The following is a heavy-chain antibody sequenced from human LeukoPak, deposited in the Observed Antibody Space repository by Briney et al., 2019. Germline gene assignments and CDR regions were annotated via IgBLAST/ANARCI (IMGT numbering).Heavy chain of an antibody. CDR2: ISSSSSTI. J-gene: IGHJ5*02. Sequence: GGSPRLSCAASGFTFSSYSMNWVRQAPGKGLEWVSYISSSSSTIYYADSVKGRFTISRDNAKNSLYLQMNSLRDEDTAVYYCARGLSGSYYASDPWGQGTLVTVSS. V-gene: IGHV3-48*02. D-gene: IGHD1-26*01. CDR1: GFTFSSYS. CDR3: ARGLSGSYYASDP.